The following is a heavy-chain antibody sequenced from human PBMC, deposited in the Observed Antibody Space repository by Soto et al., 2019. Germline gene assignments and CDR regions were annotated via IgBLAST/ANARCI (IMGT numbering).Heavy chain of an antibody. Sequence: KGLEWVSAISGSGGSTSYADSVKGRFTISRDNSNNTLYLQMNSLRAEDTAVYYCAKDSTLHYYDSSGYLHWGQGTLVTVSS. J-gene: IGHJ4*02. D-gene: IGHD3-22*01. CDR3: AKDSTLHYYDSSGYLH. CDR2: ISGSGGST. V-gene: IGHV3-23*01.